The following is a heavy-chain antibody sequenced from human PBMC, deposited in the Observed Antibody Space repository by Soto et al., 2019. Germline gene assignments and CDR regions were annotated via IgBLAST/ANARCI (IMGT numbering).Heavy chain of an antibody. CDR2: ISVSGGSS. J-gene: IGHJ6*02. V-gene: IGHV3-23*01. Sequence: SGGSLRLSCAASGFAFSTYAMTWVRQAPGKGLEWVSVISVSGGSSYYAASVKGRFTISRDNSKNTLYLQMNGLRAEDTALYYCAKVTKRAAAGRYEYYKYGMDVWGQGTTVTVSS. CDR1: GFAFSTYA. CDR3: AKVTKRAAAGRYEYYKYGMDV. D-gene: IGHD6-13*01.